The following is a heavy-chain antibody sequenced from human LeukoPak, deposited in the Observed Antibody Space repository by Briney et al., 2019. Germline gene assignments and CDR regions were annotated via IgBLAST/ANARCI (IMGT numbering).Heavy chain of an antibody. Sequence: PGGSLRLSCAASGFTFSIYAMSWVRQAPGKGLEWVSGVSGSGGSTYYADSVKGRFTISRDNSKNTLYLQMNSLRAEDTAIYYCAKFSDYGGNSVFVCFQHWGQGTLVTVSS. J-gene: IGHJ1*01. D-gene: IGHD4-23*01. CDR1: GFTFSIYA. CDR3: AKFSDYGGNSVFVCFQH. V-gene: IGHV3-23*01. CDR2: VSGSGGST.